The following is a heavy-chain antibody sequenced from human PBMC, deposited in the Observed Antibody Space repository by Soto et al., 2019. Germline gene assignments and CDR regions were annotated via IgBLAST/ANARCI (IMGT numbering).Heavy chain of an antibody. J-gene: IGHJ4*02. CDR1: GLTFSSYA. D-gene: IGHD1-1*01. V-gene: IGHV3-23*01. CDR2: ISGSGGTT. CDR3: AKDISTSGSVTSRVSFDY. Sequence: EVQLLESGGGLVQPGGSLRLSCAASGLTFSSYAMSWVRQAPGKGLEWVSAISGSGGTTYYADSVKGRFTISRDNSKNTLYLQMNSLRAEDTAVYYCAKDISTSGSVTSRVSFDYWGQGTLVTVSS.